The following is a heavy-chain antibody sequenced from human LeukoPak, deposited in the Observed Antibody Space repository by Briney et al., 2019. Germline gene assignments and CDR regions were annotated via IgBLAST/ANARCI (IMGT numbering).Heavy chain of an antibody. D-gene: IGHD6-19*01. CDR2: IYYSGST. CDR1: GGSISSYY. CDR3: AGSIVWNSSGWSFDY. J-gene: IGHJ4*02. Sequence: TSETLSLTCTVSGGSISSYYWSWIRQPPGKGLEWIGYIYYSGSTDYNPSLKSRVTISVDTSKNQFSLKLSSVTAADTAVYYCAGSIVWNSSGWSFDYWGQGTLVTVSS. V-gene: IGHV4-59*08.